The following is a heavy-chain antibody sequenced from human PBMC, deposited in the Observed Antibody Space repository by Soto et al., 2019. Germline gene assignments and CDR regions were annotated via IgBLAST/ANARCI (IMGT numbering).Heavy chain of an antibody. CDR1: GFSITTNEVS. J-gene: IGHJ4*02. Sequence: QITLKESGPTVVKPTQTLTLTCSLSGFSITTNEVSVGWIRQPPGKALEWLALIYWDDDKRYSPSLKDRLTITKDTSKNQVVLTMTNMDPGDTATYYCAHRDGARFYFDYWRQGTLVTVTS. CDR3: AHRDGARFYFDY. V-gene: IGHV2-5*02. CDR2: IYWDDDK.